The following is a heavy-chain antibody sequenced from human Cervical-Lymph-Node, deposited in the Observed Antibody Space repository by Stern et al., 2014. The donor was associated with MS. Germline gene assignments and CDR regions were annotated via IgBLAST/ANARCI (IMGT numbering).Heavy chain of an antibody. CDR1: GFTFSTYW. CDR3: VRDNYGVDY. V-gene: IGHV3-74*01. CDR2: INSDGSDT. Sequence: EVHLVESGGGLVQPGGSLILSCAASGFTFSTYWMQWVRQVPGKGLVWVSHINSDGSDTTYADSVKGRFTISRDNAKNTLYLQMNSLRAEDTAVYYCVRDNYGVDYWGQGTLVTVSS. D-gene: IGHD3-10*01. J-gene: IGHJ4*02.